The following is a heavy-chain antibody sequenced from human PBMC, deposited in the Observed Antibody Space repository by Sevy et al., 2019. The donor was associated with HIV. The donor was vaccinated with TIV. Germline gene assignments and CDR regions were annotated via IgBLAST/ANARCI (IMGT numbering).Heavy chain of an antibody. D-gene: IGHD5-18*01. Sequence: GGSLRLSCAASGFTFSSYAMSWVRQAPGKGLEWVSAISGSGGSTYYADSVKGRFTISRENSKNTLYLQMNSLRAEDTAVYYCANIAVDTAIDYYYYGMDVWGQGTTVTVSS. V-gene: IGHV3-23*01. J-gene: IGHJ6*02. CDR1: GFTFSSYA. CDR2: ISGSGGST. CDR3: ANIAVDTAIDYYYYGMDV.